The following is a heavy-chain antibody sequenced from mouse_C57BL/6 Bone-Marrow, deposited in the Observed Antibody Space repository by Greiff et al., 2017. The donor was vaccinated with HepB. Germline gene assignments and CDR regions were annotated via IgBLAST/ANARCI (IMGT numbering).Heavy chain of an antibody. D-gene: IGHD1-1*01. CDR1: GYTFTDYY. J-gene: IGHJ2*01. Sequence: VQLKESGPVLVKPGASVKMSCKASGYTFTDYYMNWVKQSHGKSLEWIGVINPYNGGTSYNQKFKGKATLTVDKSSSTAYMEPNSLTSEDSAVYYCARDYYGSSCDYFDYWGQGTTLTVSS. CDR2: INPYNGGT. V-gene: IGHV1-19*01. CDR3: ARDYYGSSCDYFDY.